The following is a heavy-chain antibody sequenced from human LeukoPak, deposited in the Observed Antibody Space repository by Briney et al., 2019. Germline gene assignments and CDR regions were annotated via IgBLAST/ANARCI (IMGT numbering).Heavy chain of an antibody. D-gene: IGHD4-11*01. CDR3: ARMVTVTAPYYFDY. J-gene: IGHJ4*02. CDR1: GGTFSSYA. CDR2: IIPIFGTA. Sequence: ASVKVSCKASGGTFSSYAISWVRQAPGQGLEWMGGIIPIFGTANYAQKFQGRVTITADESTSTAYMELSSLRSEDTAVYYCARMVTVTAPYYFDYWGQGTLVTVSS. V-gene: IGHV1-69*13.